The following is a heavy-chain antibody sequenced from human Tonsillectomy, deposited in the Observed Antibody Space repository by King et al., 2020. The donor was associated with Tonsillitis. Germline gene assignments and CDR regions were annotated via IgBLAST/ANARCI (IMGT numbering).Heavy chain of an antibody. CDR1: GGSISDYY. CDR3: ARDPAVADTWGWFDS. CDR2: IYYSGRT. J-gene: IGHJ5*01. Sequence: VQLQESGPGLVKPSETLSLTCTVSGGSISDYYWSWIRQPPGKGLEWIGYIYYSGRTNYNPSLKSRLTISVDTSKNQFSLKLSSVTAADTAVYYCARDPAVADTWGWFDSWGQGTLVTVSS. D-gene: IGHD6-19*01. V-gene: IGHV4-59*01.